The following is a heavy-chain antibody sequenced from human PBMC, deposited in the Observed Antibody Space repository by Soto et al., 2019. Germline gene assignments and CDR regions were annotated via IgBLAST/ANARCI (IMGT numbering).Heavy chain of an antibody. CDR1: GFSLSTRGVG. J-gene: IGHJ4*02. D-gene: IGHD4-17*01. V-gene: IGHV2-5*02. CDR3: AHRQRTVYVAY. CDR2: IYWDDDK. Sequence: QITLKESGPTLVKPTQTLTLTCTFSGFSLSTRGVGVGWIRQPPGKALEWLALIYWDDDKRYRPSLKSRLTITEDTSKNQVGLTMTNMDPVDTATYYCAHRQRTVYVAYWGQGTLVTVSS.